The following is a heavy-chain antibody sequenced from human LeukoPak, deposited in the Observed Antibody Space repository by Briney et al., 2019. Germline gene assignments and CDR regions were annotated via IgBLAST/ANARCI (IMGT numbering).Heavy chain of an antibody. CDR3: ARDGPRGNSQFDY. CDR1: GFTFSSYG. Sequence: GGSLRFSCAASGFTFSSYGMHWVRQAPGKGLEWVALIWYDGSNKYYTDSVKGRLTISRDNSKNTLYLQMNGLRAEDTAIYYCARDGPRGNSQFDYWGQGTLVTVSS. J-gene: IGHJ4*02. V-gene: IGHV3-33*01. CDR2: IWYDGSNK. D-gene: IGHD2/OR15-2a*01.